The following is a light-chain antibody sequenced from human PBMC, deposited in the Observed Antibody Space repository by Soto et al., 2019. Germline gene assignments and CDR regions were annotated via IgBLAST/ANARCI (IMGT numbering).Light chain of an antibody. J-gene: IGKJ5*01. V-gene: IGKV3-20*01. CDR3: QHYGSSPGA. CDR1: QSVSSSY. Sequence: EIVLTQSPGTLSLSPGERATLSCRASQSVSSSYLAWYQQKPGQAPRLLIYGASTRATGIPDRFSGSGSETDFTLTISRLEPEDFAVYYCQHYGSSPGAFGQGTRLEIK. CDR2: GAS.